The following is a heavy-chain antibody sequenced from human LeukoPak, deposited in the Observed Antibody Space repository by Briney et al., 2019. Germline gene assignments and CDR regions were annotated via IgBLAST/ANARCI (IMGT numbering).Heavy chain of an antibody. Sequence: SETLFLTCTVSGGSISNYYWSWIRQPPGKELEWIGYIYYSGSTNYNPSLKSRVTISVDTSKNQFSLKLSSVTAADTAVYYCARMGRIAVAGWLYYYYYMDVWGKGTTVTISS. CDR2: IYYSGST. CDR1: GGSISNYY. D-gene: IGHD6-19*01. V-gene: IGHV4-59*12. CDR3: ARMGRIAVAGWLYYYYYMDV. J-gene: IGHJ6*03.